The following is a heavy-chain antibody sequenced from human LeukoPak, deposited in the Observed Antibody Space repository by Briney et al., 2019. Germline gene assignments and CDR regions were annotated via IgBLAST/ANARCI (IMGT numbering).Heavy chain of an antibody. V-gene: IGHV4-30-4*01. Sequence: PSETLSLTCTVSGGSISSGDYYWSWIRQPPGKGLEWIGYIYYSGSTYYNPSLKSRVTISVDTSKNQFSLKLSSVTAADTAVYYCARVGVYSGYDWGPLVDYWGQGTLVTVSS. CDR1: GGSISSGDYY. D-gene: IGHD5-12*01. CDR2: IYYSGST. J-gene: IGHJ4*02. CDR3: ARVGVYSGYDWGPLVDY.